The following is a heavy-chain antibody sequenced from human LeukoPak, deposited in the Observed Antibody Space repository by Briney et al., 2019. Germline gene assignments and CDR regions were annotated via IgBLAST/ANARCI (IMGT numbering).Heavy chain of an antibody. J-gene: IGHJ4*02. CDR3: ARDTDSSGYYPDY. D-gene: IGHD3-22*01. Sequence: PGGSLRLSCAASGFNLSSYWMSWVRQAPGKGLEWVANIKEDGSEKYYVDSVKGRFTTSRDNAKNSLYLQMNSLRAEDTAVYYCARDTDSSGYYPDYWGQGTLVTVSS. V-gene: IGHV3-7*01. CDR2: IKEDGSEK. CDR1: GFNLSSYW.